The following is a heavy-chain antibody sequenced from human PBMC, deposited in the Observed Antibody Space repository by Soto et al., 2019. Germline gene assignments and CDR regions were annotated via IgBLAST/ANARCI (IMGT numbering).Heavy chain of an antibody. Sequence: KTSETLSLTCTVSGGSISSGGYYWSWIRQHPGKGLEWIGYIYYSGSTYYNPSLKSRVTISVDTSKNQFSLKLSSVTAADTAVYYCARVQRVIVVVPAATIIDYWGQGTLVTVYS. CDR2: IYYSGST. D-gene: IGHD2-2*01. CDR1: GGSISSGGYY. J-gene: IGHJ4*02. V-gene: IGHV4-31*03. CDR3: ARVQRVIVVVPAATIIDY.